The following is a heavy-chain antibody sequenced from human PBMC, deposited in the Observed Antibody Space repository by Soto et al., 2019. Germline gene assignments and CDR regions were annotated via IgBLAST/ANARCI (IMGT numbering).Heavy chain of an antibody. CDR1: GFTFTTYG. CDR3: AKDTFAYCSGGSCLYYYGMDV. CDR2: LSYDGRTK. V-gene: IGHV3-30*18. J-gene: IGHJ6*02. Sequence: QVQLVESGGGVVQPGRSLRLSCAAPGFTFTTYGMHWVRQAPGKGLEWVAVLSYDGRTKYYADSVKGRFTVSRDNSNNTVYLQLNSLRADDTAVYYCAKDTFAYCSGGSCLYYYGMDVWGQGTTVTVSS. D-gene: IGHD2-15*01.